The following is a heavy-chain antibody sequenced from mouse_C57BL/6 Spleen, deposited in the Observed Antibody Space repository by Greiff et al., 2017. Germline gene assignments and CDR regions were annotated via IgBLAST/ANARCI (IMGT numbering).Heavy chain of an antibody. CDR2: INPNNGGT. J-gene: IGHJ1*03. CDR3: ARRAEDFEV. CDR1: GYTFTDYY. Sequence: EVQLQQSGPELVKPGASVKISCKASGYTFTDYYMNWVKQSHGKSLEWIGDINPNNGGTSYNQKFKGKATLTVDKSSSTAYMERRSLTSEDSAVYYCARRAEDFEVWGTGTTVTVSS. V-gene: IGHV1-26*01. D-gene: IGHD3-1*01.